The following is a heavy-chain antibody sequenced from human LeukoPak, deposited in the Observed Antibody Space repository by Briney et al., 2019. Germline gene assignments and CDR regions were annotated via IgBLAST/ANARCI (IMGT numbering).Heavy chain of an antibody. CDR1: GYSISSGYF. CDR2: IYHSGST. D-gene: IGHD6-13*01. V-gene: IGHV4-38-2*02. Sequence: SETLSLTCTVSGYSISSGYFWGWIRQPPGKGLECIGTIYHSGSTYYNPSLKSRVTISVDTSKNQFSLKLNSVTAADTAVHYCARIYSSSWFLNWFDPWGQGTLVTVSS. J-gene: IGHJ5*02. CDR3: ARIYSSSWFLNWFDP.